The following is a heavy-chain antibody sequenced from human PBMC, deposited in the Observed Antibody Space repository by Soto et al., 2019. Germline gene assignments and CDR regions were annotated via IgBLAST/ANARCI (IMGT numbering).Heavy chain of an antibody. D-gene: IGHD3-9*01. CDR1: GFTLSSYD. CDR3: TRKTPPTGMEV. J-gene: IGHJ6*02. V-gene: IGHV3-13*01. CDR2: IGRGGDT. Sequence: EVQLVESGGGLVQPGGSLRLSFAASGFTLSSYDIHWVRRATGEGLAWVSGIGRGGDTHYADSVKGRFIISREDGKNSLYLQMNTLRVGATAVYYCTRKTPPTGMEVWGQGATVPVSS.